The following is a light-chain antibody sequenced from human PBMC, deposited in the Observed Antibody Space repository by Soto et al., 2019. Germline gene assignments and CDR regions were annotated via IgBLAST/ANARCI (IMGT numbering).Light chain of an antibody. CDR3: SSYAGSNNLGV. V-gene: IGLV2-8*01. CDR1: SSDVGGYNY. Sequence: QSVLTQPPSSSGSPGQSVTISCTGTSSDVGGYNYVSWYQQHTGKAPKLMIYEVTKRPSGVPDRFSGSKSGNTASLTVSGLPAEDEADYYCSSYAGSNNLGVFGGGTKLTVL. CDR2: EVT. J-gene: IGLJ2*01.